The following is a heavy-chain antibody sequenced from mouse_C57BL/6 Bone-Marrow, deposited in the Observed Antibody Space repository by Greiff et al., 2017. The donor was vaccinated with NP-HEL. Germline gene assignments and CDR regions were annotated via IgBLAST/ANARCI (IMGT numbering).Heavy chain of an antibody. Sequence: EVQLQQSGPVLVKPGASVKMSCKASGYTFTDYYMNWVKQSHGKSLEWIGVINPYNGGTSYNEKFKGKATLTVDKSSSTAYIGLNSLASYDVEVYDCARGGWLLLYWSFDVWGTGTTVTVSS. D-gene: IGHD2-3*01. CDR3: ARGGWLLLYWSFDV. CDR2: INPYNGGT. V-gene: IGHV1-19*01. J-gene: IGHJ1*03. CDR1: GYTFTDYY.